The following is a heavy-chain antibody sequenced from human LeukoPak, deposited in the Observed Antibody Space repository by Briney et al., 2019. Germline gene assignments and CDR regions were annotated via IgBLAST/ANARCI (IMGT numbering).Heavy chain of an antibody. D-gene: IGHD3-22*01. CDR3: ARDNYYYDSSGYRISFDY. J-gene: IGHJ4*02. V-gene: IGHV3-21*01. CDR1: GFTFSSYS. CDR2: ISSSSSYI. Sequence: GGPLRLSCAASGFTFSSYSMNWVRQAPGKGLEWVSSISSSSSYIYYADSVKGRFTISRGNAKNSLYLQMNSLRAEDTAVYYCARDNYYYDSSGYRISFDYWGQGTLVTVSS.